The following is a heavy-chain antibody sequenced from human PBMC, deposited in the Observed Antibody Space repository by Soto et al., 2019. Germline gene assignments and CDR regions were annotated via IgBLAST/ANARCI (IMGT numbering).Heavy chain of an antibody. V-gene: IGHV3-23*01. CDR1: GFTFSSYA. D-gene: IGHD3-10*01. CDR3: AIRPHYYGSGLVDY. CDR2: ISGSGGST. J-gene: IGHJ4*02. Sequence: EVQLLESGGGLVQPGGSLRLSCAASGFTFSSYAMSWVRQAPGKGLEWVSAISGSGGSTYYADSVKGRFTISRDNPKNTLYLQMNSLRAEDTAVYYCAIRPHYYGSGLVDYWGQGTLVTVSS.